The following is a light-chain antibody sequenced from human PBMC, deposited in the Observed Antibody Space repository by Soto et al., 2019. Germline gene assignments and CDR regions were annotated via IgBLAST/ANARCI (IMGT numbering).Light chain of an antibody. Sequence: QSALTQPASVSGSPGQSITISCTGSSSDVGAYNYVSWYQQHPGKAPKFLIYDVSKRPSGVSNRFSGSKSGNTASLTISGLQAEDEADYYCSSHTSSSTVIFGGGTQLTVL. CDR3: SSHTSSSTVI. V-gene: IGLV2-14*01. CDR2: DVS. J-gene: IGLJ7*01. CDR1: SSDVGAYNY.